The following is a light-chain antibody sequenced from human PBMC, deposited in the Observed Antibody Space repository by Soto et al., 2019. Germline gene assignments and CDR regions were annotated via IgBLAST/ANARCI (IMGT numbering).Light chain of an antibody. J-gene: IGLJ2*01. CDR1: SSDVGGYNS. V-gene: IGLV2-8*01. Sequence: QSALTQPPSASGSPGQSVTISCTGTSSDVGGYNSVSWYQQHPGKAPKLMIYEVSKRPSGVPDRFSGSKSGNRASLTVSGLQAEDEADYYCSSYAGSDNFVVFGGGTQLTVL. CDR3: SSYAGSDNFVV. CDR2: EVS.